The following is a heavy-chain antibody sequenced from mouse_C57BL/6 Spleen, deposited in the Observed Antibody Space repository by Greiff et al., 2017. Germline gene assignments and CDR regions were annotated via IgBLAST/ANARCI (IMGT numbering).Heavy chain of an antibody. CDR3: ARSYYDPAWFAY. V-gene: IGHV1-82*01. D-gene: IGHD2-10*01. Sequence: VQLQQSGPELVKPGASVKISCKASGYAFSSSWMNWVKQKPGKGLEWIGRIYPGDGDTNYNGKFKGKATLTADKSSSTAYMQLSSLTSEDSAVYFWARSYYDPAWFAYWGQGTLVTVSA. CDR2: IYPGDGDT. CDR1: GYAFSSSW. J-gene: IGHJ3*01.